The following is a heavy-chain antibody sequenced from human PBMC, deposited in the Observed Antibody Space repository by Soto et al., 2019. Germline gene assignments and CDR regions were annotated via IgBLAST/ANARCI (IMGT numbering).Heavy chain of an antibody. CDR2: IYHSGST. J-gene: IGHJ4*02. Sequence: SETLSLTCAVSGGSISSGGYSWSWIRQPPGKGLEWIGYIYHSGSTYYNPSLKSRVTISVDTSKNQFSLKLSSVTAADTAVYYCAIGLAPVYFDYWGQGTLVTVSS. D-gene: IGHD3-16*01. CDR3: AIGLAPVYFDY. CDR1: GGSISSGGYS. V-gene: IGHV4-30-2*02.